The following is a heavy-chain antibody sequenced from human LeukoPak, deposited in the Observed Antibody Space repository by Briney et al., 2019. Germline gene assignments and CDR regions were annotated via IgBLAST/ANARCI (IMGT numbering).Heavy chain of an antibody. CDR2: IIPIFGTA. CDR3: ARGVVRGVITPNYYMDV. CDR1: GDTFSGYA. J-gene: IGHJ6*03. Sequence: AAVKVSCEASGDTFSGYAISWVRQAPGQGGEWVGGIIPIFGTANYAQKFQGRVTITTDESTSTAYMELSSLRSEDTAVYYCARGVVRGVITPNYYMDVWGKGTTVTASS. V-gene: IGHV1-69*05. D-gene: IGHD3-10*01.